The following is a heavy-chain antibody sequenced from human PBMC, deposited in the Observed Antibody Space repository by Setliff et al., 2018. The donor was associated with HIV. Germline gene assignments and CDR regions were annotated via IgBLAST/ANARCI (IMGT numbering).Heavy chain of an antibody. CDR2: INHSGST. D-gene: IGHD3-22*01. V-gene: IGHV4-34*01. J-gene: IGHJ3*02. CDR3: ASPNYYDSGGYPDGFDI. Sequence: SETLSLTCTIYGGSFSGYYWTWIRQPPGKGLDWIGEINHSGSTNYNPSLKSRVTISVDKSKKQFSLKLSSVTAADTAVYYCASPNYYDSGGYPDGFDIWGQGTMVTVSS. CDR1: GGSFSGYY.